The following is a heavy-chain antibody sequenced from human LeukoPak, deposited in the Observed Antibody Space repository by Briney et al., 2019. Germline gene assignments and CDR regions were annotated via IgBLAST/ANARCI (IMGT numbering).Heavy chain of an antibody. V-gene: IGHV3-23*01. CDR3: AKGYPSGSFPFDY. CDR1: GFTFSSYA. Sequence: PGGSLRLSCAAPGFTFSSYAMNWVRQAPGKGLEWVSSISGSGSSTYYADSVKGRFTISRDNSKNTLYLQVNSLRAEDTALYYCAKGYPSGSFPFDYWGQGTLVTVSS. D-gene: IGHD3-10*01. J-gene: IGHJ4*02. CDR2: ISGSGSST.